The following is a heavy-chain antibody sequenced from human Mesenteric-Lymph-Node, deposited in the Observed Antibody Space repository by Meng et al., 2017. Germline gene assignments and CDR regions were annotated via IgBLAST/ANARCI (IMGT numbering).Heavy chain of an antibody. D-gene: IGHD6-19*01. CDR2: INAHNGNI. V-gene: IGHV1-18*01. J-gene: IGHJ4*02. CDR1: GYIFNNYG. Sequence: QVQLVQSGAEVKKPGAAVKVSCKASGYIFNNYGVSWVRQAPGQGLEWMGWINAHNGNINYAQKFLGRVTMTTDTSTSTVYMELRSLRSDDTAVYYCARATVPGASYDLWGQGTLVTVSS. CDR3: ARATVPGASYDL.